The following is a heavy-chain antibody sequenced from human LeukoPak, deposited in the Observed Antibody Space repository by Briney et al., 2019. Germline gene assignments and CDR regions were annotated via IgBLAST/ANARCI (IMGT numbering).Heavy chain of an antibody. CDR2: INLSGGST. J-gene: IGHJ4*02. Sequence: WASVKVSCEASGYTFTSYHMHWVRQAPGQGLEWMGKINLSGGSTTYAQKFQGRVTMTRDTSTSTVYMELSSLRSEDTAVYYCARDYVDDIPMIKDYWGQGTLVTVSS. D-gene: IGHD2-8*01. CDR3: ARDYVDDIPMIKDY. V-gene: IGHV1-46*01. CDR1: GYTFTSYH.